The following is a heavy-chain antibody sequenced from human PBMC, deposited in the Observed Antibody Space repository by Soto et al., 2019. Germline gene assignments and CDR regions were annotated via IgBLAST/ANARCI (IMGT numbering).Heavy chain of an antibody. Sequence: PGGSLRLSCAASGFTFSSYGMHWVRQAPGKGLEWVAVIWYDGSNKYYAGSVRGRFTISRDNSKNTLCLQMNSLRAEDTAVYYCARGHPGVEVTAPYYWGQGTLVTVSS. CDR2: IWYDGSNK. V-gene: IGHV3-33*01. CDR1: GFTFSSYG. CDR3: ARGHPGVEVTAPYY. D-gene: IGHD3-3*01. J-gene: IGHJ4*02.